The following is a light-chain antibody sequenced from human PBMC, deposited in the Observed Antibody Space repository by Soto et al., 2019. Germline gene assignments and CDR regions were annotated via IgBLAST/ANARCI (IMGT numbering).Light chain of an antibody. CDR1: QSVSSSY. V-gene: IGKV3-20*01. J-gene: IGKJ4*01. Sequence: EIVLTQSPGTLSLSPGERATLSCRASQSVSSSYLAWYQQKPGQAPRLLIYGASSRATGIPDRFSGSGSGTDFTITISRLEPEDFAEYYCQQYGSSRLTFGGGTKVEIK. CDR3: QQYGSSRLT. CDR2: GAS.